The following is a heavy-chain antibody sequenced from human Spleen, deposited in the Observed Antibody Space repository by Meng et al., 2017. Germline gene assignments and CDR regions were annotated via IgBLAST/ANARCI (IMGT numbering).Heavy chain of an antibody. D-gene: IGHD2-8*01. J-gene: IGHJ1*01. Sequence: GGSLRLSCAASGFTFSNYGMHWVRQAPGKGLEWVAVIWYDGSNEYYADSVKGRFTISRDNSKNTLYLQMNSLRAEDTAVYYCAKDGNGFYWGQGTLVTVSS. CDR1: GFTFSNYG. CDR2: IWYDGSNE. CDR3: AKDGNGFY. V-gene: IGHV3-33*06.